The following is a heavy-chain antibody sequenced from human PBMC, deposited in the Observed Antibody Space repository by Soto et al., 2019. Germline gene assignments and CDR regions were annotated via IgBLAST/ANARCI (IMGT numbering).Heavy chain of an antibody. Sequence: PSETLSLTCTVSGGSISSGGYYWSWIRQHPGKGLEWIGYIYYSGSTNYNPSLKSRVTISVDTSKNQFSLKLSSVTAADTAVYYCARATYYYDSSGYYYGFDYWGQGTLVTVSS. CDR2: IYYSGST. CDR3: ARATYYYDSSGYYYGFDY. J-gene: IGHJ4*02. V-gene: IGHV4-61*08. CDR1: GGSISSGGYY. D-gene: IGHD3-22*01.